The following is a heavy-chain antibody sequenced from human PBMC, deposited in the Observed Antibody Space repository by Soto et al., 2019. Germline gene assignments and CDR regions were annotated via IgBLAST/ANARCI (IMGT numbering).Heavy chain of an antibody. J-gene: IGHJ4*02. CDR3: ARDLLLIGGGFDY. CDR2: IYYSGST. CDR1: GGSISSGGYY. Sequence: PSETLSLTCTVSGGSISSGGYYWSWLRQHPGKGLEWIGYIYYSGSTYYNPSLKSRVTISVDTSKNQFSLKLSSVTAADTAVYYCARDLLLIGGGFDYWGQGTLVTVSS. D-gene: IGHD3-16*01. V-gene: IGHV4-31*03.